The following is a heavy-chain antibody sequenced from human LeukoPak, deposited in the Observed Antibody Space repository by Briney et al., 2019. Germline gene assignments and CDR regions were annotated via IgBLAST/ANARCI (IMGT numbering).Heavy chain of an antibody. V-gene: IGHV5-10-1*01. J-gene: IGHJ6*02. Sequence: GESLKISCKGSGYSFTSYWISWVRQMPGKGLEWMGRIDPSDSYTNYSPSFQGHVTISADKSISTAYLQWSSLKASDTAMYYCARHTGGSTIFGVVTPLVYYYYYGMDVWGQGTTVTVS. CDR3: ARHTGGSTIFGVVTPLVYYYYYGMDV. D-gene: IGHD3-3*01. CDR1: GYSFTSYW. CDR2: IDPSDSYT.